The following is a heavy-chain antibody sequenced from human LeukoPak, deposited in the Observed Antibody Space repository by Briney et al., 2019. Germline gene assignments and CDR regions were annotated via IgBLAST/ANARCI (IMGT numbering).Heavy chain of an antibody. CDR3: AKERGFGELLYYYGMDV. J-gene: IGHJ6*02. CDR2: ISYDGSNK. Sequence: GRSLRPSCAASGFTFSSYGMHWVRQAPGKGLEWVAVISYDGSNKYYADSVKGRFTISRDNSKNTLYLQMNSLRAEDTAVYYCAKERGFGELLYYYGMDVWGQGTTVTVSS. CDR1: GFTFSSYG. V-gene: IGHV3-30*18. D-gene: IGHD3-10*01.